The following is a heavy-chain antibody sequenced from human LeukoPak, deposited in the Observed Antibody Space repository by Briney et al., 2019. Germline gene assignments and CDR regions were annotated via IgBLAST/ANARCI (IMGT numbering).Heavy chain of an antibody. CDR1: GFTVSSNY. D-gene: IGHD6-19*01. J-gene: IGHJ4*02. CDR3: ALVIHSSGWYYFDY. V-gene: IGHV3-66*01. CDR2: IFGGGST. Sequence: PGGSLRLSCAASGFTVSSNYMSWVRQAPGKGLEWVSVIFGGGSTYYADSVEGRFTISRDNSKNTLYLQMNSLRAEDTAVYYCALVIHSSGWYYFDYWGQGTLVTVSS.